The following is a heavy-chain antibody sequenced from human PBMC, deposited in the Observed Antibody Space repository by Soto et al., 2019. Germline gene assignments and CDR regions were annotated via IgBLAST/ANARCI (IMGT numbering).Heavy chain of an antibody. Sequence: ASVKVSCKASGGTFSSYAISWVRQAPGQGLEWMGRIIPILGIANYAQKFQGRVTITADKSTSTAYMELSSLRSEDTAVYYCAREGQLVALDAFDIWGQGTMVTVSS. J-gene: IGHJ3*02. CDR2: IIPILGIA. D-gene: IGHD2-8*02. CDR1: GGTFSSYA. V-gene: IGHV1-69*04. CDR3: AREGQLVALDAFDI.